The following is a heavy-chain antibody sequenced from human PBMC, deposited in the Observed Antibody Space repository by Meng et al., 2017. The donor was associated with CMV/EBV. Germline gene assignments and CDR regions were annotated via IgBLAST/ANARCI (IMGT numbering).Heavy chain of an antibody. CDR1: GGSFSGYY. D-gene: IGHD6-19*01. J-gene: IGHJ4*02. CDR3: ARETRRYSSGWYAPLLDY. CDR2: INHSGST. V-gene: IGHV4-34*01. Sequence: HRWGEGLLSPSEPLSPTWSVYGGSFSGYYGRWTRQPPGKGLEWIGEINHSGSTNYNPSLKSRVTISVDTSKNQFSLKLSSVTAADTAVYYCARETRRYSSGWYAPLLDYWGQGTLVTVSS.